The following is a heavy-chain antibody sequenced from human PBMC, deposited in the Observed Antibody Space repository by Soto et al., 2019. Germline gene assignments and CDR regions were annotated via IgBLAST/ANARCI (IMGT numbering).Heavy chain of an antibody. J-gene: IGHJ4*02. CDR2: IKSKRDGGTT. V-gene: IGHV3-15*01. Sequence: EVRLVESGGGLVKPGGSLRLSCAASGFIFSNAWMTWVRQAPGKGLEWVGRIKSKRDGGTTDYAAPVKGRFTISRDDSKNTLHLQMNSLKIEDTAVYYCTTTWELLLYFDNWCQGTLVTVSS. CDR1: GFIFSNAW. D-gene: IGHD2-15*01. CDR3: TTTWELLLYFDN.